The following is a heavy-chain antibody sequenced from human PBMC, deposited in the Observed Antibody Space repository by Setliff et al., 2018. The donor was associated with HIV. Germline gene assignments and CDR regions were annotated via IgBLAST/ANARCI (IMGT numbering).Heavy chain of an antibody. V-gene: IGHV4-4*02. D-gene: IGHD3-22*01. J-gene: IGHJ4*02. Sequence: PSETLSLTCAVSGGSISSNWWSWVRQSPGKGLEWIGEIYHSGSTHYNPSLQSRVTISVDKSKSQFSLKLNSVTAADTAVDYCGGNGYYSIDYWGQGTLVTVSS. CDR1: GGSISSNW. CDR2: IYHSGST. CDR3: GGNGYYSIDY.